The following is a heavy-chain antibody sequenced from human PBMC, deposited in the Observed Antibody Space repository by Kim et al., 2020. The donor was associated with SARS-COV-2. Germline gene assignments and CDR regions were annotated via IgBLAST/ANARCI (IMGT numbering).Heavy chain of an antibody. CDR3: ARDAEPNREIPHHSDY. D-gene: IGHD5-18*01. Sequence: ASVKVSCKASGYTFTSYAMHWVRQAPGQRLEWMGWINAGNGNTKYSQKFQGRVTITRDTSASTAYMELSSLRSEDTAVYYCARDAEPNREIPHHSDYWGQGTLVTVSS. CDR1: GYTFTSYA. CDR2: INAGNGNT. V-gene: IGHV1-3*01. J-gene: IGHJ4*02.